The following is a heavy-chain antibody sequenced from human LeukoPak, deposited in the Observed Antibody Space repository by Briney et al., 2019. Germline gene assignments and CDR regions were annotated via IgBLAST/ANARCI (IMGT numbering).Heavy chain of an antibody. V-gene: IGHV4-59*01. CDR1: AGSISSDH. CDR3: AGENDFEI. Sequence: SPTQSPTCTVSAGSISSDHRNWIRQPPGNGLEWLACIFYSGRTYNNPSLKGRVTIPVDLPKSQCLLRRTSVTAAHRAVYYCAGENDFEIWGQGTLVTVFS. CDR2: IFYSGRT. J-gene: IGHJ3*02.